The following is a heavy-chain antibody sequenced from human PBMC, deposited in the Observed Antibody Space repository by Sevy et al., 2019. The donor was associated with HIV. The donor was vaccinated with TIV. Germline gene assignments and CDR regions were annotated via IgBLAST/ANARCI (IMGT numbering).Heavy chain of an antibody. V-gene: IGHV3-48*01. CDR3: VRDFMYAFDI. J-gene: IGHJ3*02. D-gene: IGHD3-10*02. CDR1: EFTFSSYS. CDR2: IIPSDTTI. Sequence: GGSLRLSCAASEFTFSSYSMNWVRQAPGKGLEWISYIIPSDTTIYYADSVKGRFTISRDNAKNSLYLQMNSLRAEDTAVYYCVRDFMYAFDIWGQGTMVTVS.